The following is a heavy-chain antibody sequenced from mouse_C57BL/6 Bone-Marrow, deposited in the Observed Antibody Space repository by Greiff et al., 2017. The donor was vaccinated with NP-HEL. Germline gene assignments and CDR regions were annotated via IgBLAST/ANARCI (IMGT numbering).Heavy chain of an antibody. CDR1: GFTFSDYG. CDR2: ISSGSSTI. CDR3: ARPRLSAWFAY. Sequence: DVKLVESGGGLVKPGGSLKLSCAASGFTFSDYGMHWVRQAPEKGLEWVAYISSGSSTIYYADTVKGRFTISRDNAKNTLFLQMTSLRSEDTAMYYCARPRLSAWFAYWGQGTLVTVSA. D-gene: IGHD3-2*02. V-gene: IGHV5-17*01. J-gene: IGHJ3*01.